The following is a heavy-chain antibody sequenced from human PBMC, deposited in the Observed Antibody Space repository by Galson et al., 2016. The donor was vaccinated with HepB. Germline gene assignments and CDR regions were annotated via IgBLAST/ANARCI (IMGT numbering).Heavy chain of an antibody. Sequence: SVKVSCKASGGTFRHYGLSWVRQAPGQGLEWMGGIIPQLGTTVYAQEFQGRVTLTADKSTNTVYMDMTSLTADDTAVYYCAPEGSWSDPWGQGTLVSVSS. J-gene: IGHJ5*02. CDR1: GGTFRHYG. CDR2: IIPQLGTT. CDR3: APEGSWSDP. V-gene: IGHV1-69*10.